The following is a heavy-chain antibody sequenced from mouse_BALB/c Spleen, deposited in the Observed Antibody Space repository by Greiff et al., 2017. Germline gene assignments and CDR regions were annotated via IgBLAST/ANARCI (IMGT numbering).Heavy chain of an antibody. CDR1: GYTFTDYA. CDR3: ARVLRQLGAMDY. D-gene: IGHD2-12*01. J-gene: IGHJ4*01. Sequence: VQLQQSGAELVRPGVSVKISCKGSGYTFTDYAMHWVKQSHAKSLEWIGVISTYYGDASYNQKFKGKATMTVDKSSSTAYMELARLTSEDSAIYCGARVLRQLGAMDYWGQGTSVTVSS. CDR2: ISTYYGDA. V-gene: IGHV1S137*01.